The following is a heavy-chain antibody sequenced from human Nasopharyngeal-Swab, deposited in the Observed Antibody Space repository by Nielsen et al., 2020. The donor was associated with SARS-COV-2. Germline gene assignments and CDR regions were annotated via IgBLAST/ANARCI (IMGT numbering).Heavy chain of an antibody. Sequence: GGSLRLSCAASGFTFSDYYMAWIRQAPGKGLEWVSYISTSGRSTDSADSVKGRFTISGDNAKNSLYLQMNSLRAEDTAVYYCARAGRYDSSGYPLYWGQGTLVTVSS. V-gene: IGHV3-11*04. CDR1: GFTFSDYY. CDR2: ISTSGRST. J-gene: IGHJ4*02. D-gene: IGHD3-22*01. CDR3: ARAGRYDSSGYPLY.